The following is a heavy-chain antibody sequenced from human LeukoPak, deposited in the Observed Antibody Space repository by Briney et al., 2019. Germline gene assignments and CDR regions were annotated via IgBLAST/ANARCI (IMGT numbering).Heavy chain of an antibody. CDR3: AKTGILTGYYES. CDR1: GLTFSSYA. CDR2: ISGSGGST. J-gene: IGHJ5*02. D-gene: IGHD3-9*01. Sequence: PGGSLRLSCAASGLTFSSYAMSWVRQAPGKGLEWVSAISGSGGSTYYADSVKGRFTISRDNSKNTLYPQMNSLRAEDTAVYYCAKTGILTGYYESWGQGTLVTVSS. V-gene: IGHV3-23*01.